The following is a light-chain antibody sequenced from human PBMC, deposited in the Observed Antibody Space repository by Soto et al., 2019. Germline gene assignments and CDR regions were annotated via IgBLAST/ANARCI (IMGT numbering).Light chain of an antibody. CDR2: KAS. CDR1: QSINSR. V-gene: IGKV1-5*03. Sequence: DIQMTQSPSTLSASVGDRVTITCRASQSINSRLAWYQQKPGKAPNLLISKASSLQSGVPSRFSGSGSGTEFTLTISSLQPDDFATYYCQQYGSYSYTFGQGTKLEVK. CDR3: QQYGSYSYT. J-gene: IGKJ2*01.